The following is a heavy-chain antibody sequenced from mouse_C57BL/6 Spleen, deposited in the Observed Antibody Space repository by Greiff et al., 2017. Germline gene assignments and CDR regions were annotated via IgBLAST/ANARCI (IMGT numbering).Heavy chain of an antibody. CDR1: GYTFTSYW. Sequence: FQLQQSGAELVKPGASVKLSCKASGYTFTSYWMHWVKQRPGRGLEWSGRIDPNSGGTKYNEKFKSKATLTVDKPSSTAYMQLSSLTSEDSAVYYCARVDYYGSSYEYFDVWGTGTTVTVSS. V-gene: IGHV1-72*01. D-gene: IGHD1-1*01. CDR3: ARVDYYGSSYEYFDV. CDR2: IDPNSGGT. J-gene: IGHJ1*03.